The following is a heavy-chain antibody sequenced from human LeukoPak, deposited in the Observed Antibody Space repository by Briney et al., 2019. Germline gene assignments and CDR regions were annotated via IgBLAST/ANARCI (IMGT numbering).Heavy chain of an antibody. J-gene: IGHJ4*02. V-gene: IGHV3-30*18. CDR1: GFTFSSYG. CDR2: ISHDGSNK. D-gene: IGHD6-13*01. CDR3: AKDRHSSSWYFDY. Sequence: GRSLRLSCAASGFTFSSYGMHWVRQAPGKGLEWVAVISHDGSNKYYADSVKGRFTISRDNSKNTLYLQMNSLRAEDTAVYYCAKDRHSSSWYFDYWGQGTLVTVSS.